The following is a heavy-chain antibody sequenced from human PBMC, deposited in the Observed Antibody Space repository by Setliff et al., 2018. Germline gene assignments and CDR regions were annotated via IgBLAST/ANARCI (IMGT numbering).Heavy chain of an antibody. V-gene: IGHV1-3*01. D-gene: IGHD3-10*01. J-gene: IGHJ6*03. CDR1: GYTFTSYD. CDR2: INAGNGNT. Sequence: ASVKVSCKASGYTFTSYDINWVRQATGQGLEWMGWINAGNGNTTYSQKFQGRVTLTTDTSASTAYMELSSLRSEDTAVYYCARARGFGAYYYSYYYMDVWGKGATVTVSS. CDR3: ARARGFGAYYYSYYYMDV.